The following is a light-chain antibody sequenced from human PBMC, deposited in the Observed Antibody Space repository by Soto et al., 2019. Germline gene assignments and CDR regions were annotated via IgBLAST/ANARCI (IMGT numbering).Light chain of an antibody. CDR3: QQYGSSPLT. Sequence: EIVLTQSPGTLSLSPGERATLSCRASQSVTANYLAWYQQKPGQAPRLVIYGASSRATGIPGRFSGRGSGTDFTLIINRLEPEDFAVYYCQQYGSSPLTFGGGTKVEIK. J-gene: IGKJ4*01. CDR1: QSVTANY. CDR2: GAS. V-gene: IGKV3-20*01.